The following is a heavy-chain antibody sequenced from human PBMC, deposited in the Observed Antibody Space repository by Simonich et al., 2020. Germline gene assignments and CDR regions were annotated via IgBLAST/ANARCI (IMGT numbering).Heavy chain of an antibody. CDR3: ARHAGFAFDI. CDR1: GGSISSSCYY. J-gene: IGHJ3*02. V-gene: IGHV4-39*01. D-gene: IGHD6-13*01. CDR2: IYYSGST. Sequence: QLQLQESGPGLVKPSETLSLTCTVSGGSISSSCYYWGWIRQPPGKGLEWIGNIYYSGSTYYNPALKSRVTISVDTSKNQFSLKLSSVTAADTAVYYCARHAGFAFDIWGQGTMVTVSS.